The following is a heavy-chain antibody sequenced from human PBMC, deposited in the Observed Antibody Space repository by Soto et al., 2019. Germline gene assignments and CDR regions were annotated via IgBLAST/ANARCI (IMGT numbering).Heavy chain of an antibody. CDR2: IYYSGST. D-gene: IGHD6-13*01. CDR1: DGSIRSSIYY. Sequence: SVPMSHTWSFSDGSIRSSIYYWGWIRQPPGKGLEWIGSIYYSGSTYYNPSLKSRVTISVDTSKNQFSLKLSSVTAADTAVYYCARLSGIAAAGPSWGQGTLVTVSS. V-gene: IGHV4-39*01. J-gene: IGHJ4*02. CDR3: ARLSGIAAAGPS.